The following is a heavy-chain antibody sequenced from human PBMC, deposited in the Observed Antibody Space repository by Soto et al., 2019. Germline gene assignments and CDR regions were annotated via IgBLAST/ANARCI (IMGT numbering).Heavy chain of an antibody. Sequence: GGSLRLSCAASGFTFSSYGMHWVRQAPGKGLEWVAVVWYDGSKKYYADSVKGRFTISRDNSKNTLYLQMNSLRAEDTALYYCARALWFGDDGMDVWGQGTTVTVSS. CDR1: GFTFSSYG. V-gene: IGHV3-33*01. CDR3: ARALWFGDDGMDV. D-gene: IGHD3-10*01. J-gene: IGHJ6*02. CDR2: VWYDGSKK.